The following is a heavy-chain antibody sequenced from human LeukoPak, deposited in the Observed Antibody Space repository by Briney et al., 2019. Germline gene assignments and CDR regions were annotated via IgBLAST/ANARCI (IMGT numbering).Heavy chain of an antibody. Sequence: SETLSLTCIVSGGSISSYYWSWIRQPPGKGLEWIGYIYYSGSTNYNPSLKSRVTISVDTSKNQFSLKLSSVTAADTAVYYCARLTMVRGGRFDYWGQGTLVTVSS. CDR2: IYYSGST. J-gene: IGHJ4*02. V-gene: IGHV4-59*01. D-gene: IGHD3-10*01. CDR1: GGSISSYY. CDR3: ARLTMVRGGRFDY.